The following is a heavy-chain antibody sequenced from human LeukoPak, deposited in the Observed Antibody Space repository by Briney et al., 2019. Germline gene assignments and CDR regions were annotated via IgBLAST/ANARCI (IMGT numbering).Heavy chain of an antibody. CDR1: GFTFSSYW. Sequence: GGSLRLSCAASGFTFSSYWMSWVRQAPGKGLEWVANIKQDGSEKYYVDSVEGRLPISRDTAKNSLYLQMNSLRAEDTAVYYCARLLGYCSGGSCYSIRFDYWGQGTLVTVSS. V-gene: IGHV3-7*01. J-gene: IGHJ4*02. CDR3: ARLLGYCSGGSCYSIRFDY. CDR2: IKQDGSEK. D-gene: IGHD2-15*01.